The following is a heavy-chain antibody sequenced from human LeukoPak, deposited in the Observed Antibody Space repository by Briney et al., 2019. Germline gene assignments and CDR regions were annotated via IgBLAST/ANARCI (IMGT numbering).Heavy chain of an antibody. D-gene: IGHD3-9*01. CDR2: ISAYNGNT. J-gene: IGHJ3*02. Sequence: GASVKVSGKASGYTFTSYGISWVRQAPGQGLEWMGWISAYNGNTNYAQKLQGRVTMTTDTSTSTAYMELRSLRSDDTAVYYCARDSWAYDILTGYYRDDAFDIWGQGTMVTVSS. CDR1: GYTFTSYG. CDR3: ARDSWAYDILTGYYRDDAFDI. V-gene: IGHV1-18*01.